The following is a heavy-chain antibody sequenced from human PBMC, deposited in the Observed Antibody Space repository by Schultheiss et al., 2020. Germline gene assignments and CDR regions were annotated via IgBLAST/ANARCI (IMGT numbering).Heavy chain of an antibody. V-gene: IGHV4-34*01. CDR2: INHSGST. CDR1: GGSFSGYY. CDR3: ARGRGYGSPPDY. Sequence: SETLSLTCAVYGGSFSGYYWSWIRQPPGKGLEWIGDINHSGSTNYNPSLKSRVTISVDTSKNQFSLKLSSVTAADTAVYYCARGRGYGSPPDYWGQGTLVNGYS. J-gene: IGHJ4*02. D-gene: IGHD6-13*01.